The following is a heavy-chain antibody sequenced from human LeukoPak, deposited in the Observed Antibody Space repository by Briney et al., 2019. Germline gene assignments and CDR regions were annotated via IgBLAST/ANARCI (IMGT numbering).Heavy chain of an antibody. CDR3: ARVSLQWLFSLYYFDY. CDR2: ISYDRSNK. Sequence: PGRSLRLSCAASGSTFSSYAMHWVRQAPGKGPEWVAVISYDRSNKYYADSVKGRFTISRDNSKNTLYLQMNSLRAEDTAVYYCARVSLQWLFSLYYFDYWGQGTLVTVSS. V-gene: IGHV3-30*04. J-gene: IGHJ4*02. CDR1: GSTFSSYA. D-gene: IGHD3-22*01.